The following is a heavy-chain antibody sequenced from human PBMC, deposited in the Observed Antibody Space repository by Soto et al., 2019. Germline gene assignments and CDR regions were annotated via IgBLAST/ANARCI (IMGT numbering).Heavy chain of an antibody. CDR3: AREERDGYSHFDY. D-gene: IGHD5-18*01. V-gene: IGHV1-69*06. CDR2: IIPIFGTA. CDR1: GGTFSSYA. Sequence: SVKVSCKASGGTFSSYAISWVRQAPGQGLEWMGGIIPIFGTANYAQKFQGRVTITADKSTSTAYMELSSLRSEDTAVYYCAREERDGYSHFDYWGQGTLVTVSS. J-gene: IGHJ4*02.